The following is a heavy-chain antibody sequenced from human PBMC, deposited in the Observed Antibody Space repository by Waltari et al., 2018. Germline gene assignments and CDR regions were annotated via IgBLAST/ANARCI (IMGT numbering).Heavy chain of an antibody. CDR1: GGSFSGSS. V-gene: IGHV4-34*01. CDR2: ITHSGST. D-gene: IGHD6-6*01. J-gene: IGHJ4*02. Sequence: QVQLQQWGAGLLKPSETLSLTCAVYGGSFSGSSWSWIRQPPGKGRESIGEITHSGSTTYNPSLKSRVTISVDTSKNQFSLKLSSVTAADTAVYYCARVGQYSSSDASDYWGQGTLVTVSS. CDR3: ARVGQYSSSDASDY.